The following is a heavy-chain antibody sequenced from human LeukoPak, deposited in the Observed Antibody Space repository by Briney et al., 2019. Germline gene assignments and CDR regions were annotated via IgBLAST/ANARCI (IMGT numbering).Heavy chain of an antibody. CDR3: ARHNCYDSRYADY. V-gene: IGHV4-4*02. J-gene: IGHJ4*02. CDR1: GGSISSSNW. Sequence: PSETLSLTCAVSGGSISSSNWWRRFRQPPGEGLVWIGEIYHSGSTNYNPSLKTRVTISVDKSKNQFSLKLSSVTAADAAVCYCARHNCYDSRYADYWGQGALLTVSS. CDR2: IYHSGST. D-gene: IGHD3-22*01.